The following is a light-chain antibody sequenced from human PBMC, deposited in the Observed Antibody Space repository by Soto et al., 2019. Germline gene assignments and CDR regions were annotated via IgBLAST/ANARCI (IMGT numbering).Light chain of an antibody. V-gene: IGKV3-20*01. J-gene: IGKJ2*01. CDR3: QQYGTPLYT. Sequence: ENVLTQSPGTLSLSPGERATLSCRTTQGISSSYLAWYQQKPGQAPRLLMYATSSRATGIPDRFSGSGSGTDCTLTISRLEPEDFAVYYCQQYGTPLYTFGQGTKLEIK. CDR2: ATS. CDR1: QGISSSY.